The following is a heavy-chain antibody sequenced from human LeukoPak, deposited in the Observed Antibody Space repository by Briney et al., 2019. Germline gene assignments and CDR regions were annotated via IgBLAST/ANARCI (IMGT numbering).Heavy chain of an antibody. D-gene: IGHD3-3*01. J-gene: IGHJ3*02. CDR3: ARSLSNLRSGYSPENDAFDI. CDR2: IIPIFGTA. V-gene: IGHV1-69*13. CDR1: GGTFSSYA. Sequence: ASVKVSCKASGGTFSSYAISWVRQAPGQGLEWMGGIIPIFGTANYAQKFQGRVTITADESTSTAYMELSSLRSEDTAVYYCARSLSNLRSGYSPENDAFDIWGQGTMVTVSS.